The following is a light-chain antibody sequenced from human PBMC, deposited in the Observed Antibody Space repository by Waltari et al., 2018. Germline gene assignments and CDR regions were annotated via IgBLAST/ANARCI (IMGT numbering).Light chain of an antibody. CDR3: QKYDFLPAT. CDR1: QGVGKY. Sequence: EILLTQSPGPLSLSPGGRAPLSCRASQGVGKYLAWYQQRPGQAPRLLLYHTSIRATGIPDRFSGSGYGTDFSLTISRLEPEDFAVYYCQKYDFLPATFGQGTTVEIK. J-gene: IGKJ1*01. CDR2: HTS. V-gene: IGKV3-20*01.